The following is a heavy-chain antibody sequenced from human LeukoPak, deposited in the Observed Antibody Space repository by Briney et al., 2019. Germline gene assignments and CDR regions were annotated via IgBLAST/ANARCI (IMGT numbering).Heavy chain of an antibody. CDR3: AKDSFSDTAMVPYYYYGMDV. Sequence: GGSLRLSCAASGFTFSSYAMSWVRHAPGKGLELVSAISGSGGSTYYADSVKGRFTISRDNSKNTLYLQMNSLRAEDTAVYYCAKDSFSDTAMVPYYYYGMDVWGQGTTVTVSS. CDR1: GFTFSSYA. J-gene: IGHJ6*02. V-gene: IGHV3-23*01. D-gene: IGHD5-18*01. CDR2: ISGSGGST.